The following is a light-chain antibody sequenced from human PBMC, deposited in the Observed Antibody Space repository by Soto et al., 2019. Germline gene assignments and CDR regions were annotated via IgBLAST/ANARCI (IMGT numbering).Light chain of an antibody. CDR1: SSDVGGYNF. CDR2: EVN. CDR3: SSYTFRSTLVL. J-gene: IGLJ3*02. Sequence: QSALTQPASVSGSPGQSITISCTGTSSDVGGYNFVSWYQQHPGKAPRLIIYEVNNRPSGVSDRFSGSKSGNTASLTISGLQAEDEADYYCSSYTFRSTLVLFGGGTKLTVL. V-gene: IGLV2-14*01.